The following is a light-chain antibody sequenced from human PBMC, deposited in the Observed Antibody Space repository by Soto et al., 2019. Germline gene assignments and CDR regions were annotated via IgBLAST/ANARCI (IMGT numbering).Light chain of an antibody. CDR3: QQHNQWPIT. CDR1: QSLSSS. Sequence: EIVLTQSPGTLSLSPGERATLSCRASQSLSSSQLAWYQQKPGQAPRLLIYYISTRATGIPARFSGSGSGTEFTLTINSLQSEDSAVYYCQQHNQWPITFGQGTRLEIK. V-gene: IGKV3D-15*01. J-gene: IGKJ5*01. CDR2: YIS.